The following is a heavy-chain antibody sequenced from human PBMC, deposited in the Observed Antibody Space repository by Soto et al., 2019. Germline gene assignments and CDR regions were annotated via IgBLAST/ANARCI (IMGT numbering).Heavy chain of an antibody. V-gene: IGHV4-34*01. CDR3: ARNYYDGSGLFY. J-gene: IGHJ4*02. CDR2: LDYSGVT. D-gene: IGHD3-22*01. CDR1: GGSFSGYY. Sequence: SETLSLTCAVYGGSFSGYYWVWIRQPPGKGLEWIGSLDYSGVTFYNPSLKSRVTISADTSKTQFSLKVNSVTAADTAVYFCARNYYDGSGLFYWGQGTLVTVSS.